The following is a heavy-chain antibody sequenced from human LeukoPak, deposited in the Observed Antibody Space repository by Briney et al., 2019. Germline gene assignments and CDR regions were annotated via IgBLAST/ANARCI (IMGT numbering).Heavy chain of an antibody. CDR1: GYKFNAYW. Sequence: KSGESLKISCKGSGYKFNAYWIAWVRQMPGKGLELMGIIYPDDSDTRYSPSFQGQVTISADKSVSIAYLQWSSLKASDTAMYYCARPNITSYYDSRGYDAFDVWGQGTMVIVSS. CDR3: ARPNITSYYDSRGYDAFDV. D-gene: IGHD3-22*01. CDR2: IYPDDSDT. V-gene: IGHV5-51*01. J-gene: IGHJ3*01.